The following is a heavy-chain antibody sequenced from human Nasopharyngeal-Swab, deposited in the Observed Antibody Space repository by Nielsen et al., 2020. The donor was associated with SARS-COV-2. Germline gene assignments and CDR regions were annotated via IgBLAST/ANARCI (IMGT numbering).Heavy chain of an antibody. CDR3: ARGFYDSSGYVEDAFDI. CDR2: IGTAGDT. D-gene: IGHD3-22*01. V-gene: IGHV3-13*01. Sequence: GESLKISCAASGLTFSSCDMHWVRQATGKGLEWVSAIGTAGDTYYPGSVKGRFTISRENAKNSLYLQMNSLRAEDTAVYYCARGFYDSSGYVEDAFDIWGQGTMVTVSS. CDR1: GLTFSSCD. J-gene: IGHJ3*02.